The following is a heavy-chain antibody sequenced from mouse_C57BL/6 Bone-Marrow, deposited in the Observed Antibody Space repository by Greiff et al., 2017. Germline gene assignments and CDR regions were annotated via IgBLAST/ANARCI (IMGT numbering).Heavy chain of an antibody. V-gene: IGHV2-2*01. CDR1: GFSLTSYG. Sequence: QVQLQQSGPGLVQPSQSLSITCTASGFSLTSYGVHWVRQSPGKGLEWLGVIWRGGSTDYNAAFISRLSISKDNSKCQVFFKMNSLHADDTAIYYCARRGADYLWYFDVWGTGTTVTVSS. CDR2: IWRGGST. J-gene: IGHJ1*03. D-gene: IGHD2-4*01. CDR3: ARRGADYLWYFDV.